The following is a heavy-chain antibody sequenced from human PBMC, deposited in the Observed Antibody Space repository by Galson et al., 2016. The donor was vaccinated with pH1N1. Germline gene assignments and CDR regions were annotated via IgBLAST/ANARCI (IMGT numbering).Heavy chain of an antibody. CDR2: IYPSDSDT. D-gene: IGHD3-10*01. V-gene: IGHV5-51*03. CDR3: ARGSGSPGAYYYYGMDV. CDR1: GYSFTNYW. Sequence: QSGAEVKKPGESLKISCKSSGYSFTNYWIAWVRQMPGKGLQWMGIIYPSDSDTRYSPSFQGQVTISADKSISTAYLQWSSLKASDTAISYCARGSGSPGAYYYYGMDVWGQGTTVTVSS. J-gene: IGHJ6*02.